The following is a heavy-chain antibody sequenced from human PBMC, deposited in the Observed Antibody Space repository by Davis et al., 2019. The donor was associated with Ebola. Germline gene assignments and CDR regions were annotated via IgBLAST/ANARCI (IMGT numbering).Heavy chain of an antibody. CDR2: IYYSGST. D-gene: IGHD6-6*01. CDR3: ARRRIAARRNYFDY. V-gene: IGHV4-59*08. J-gene: IGHJ4*02. CDR1: GGSISSYY. Sequence: PSETLSLTCTVSGGSISSYYWSWIRQPPGKGLEWIGYIYYSGSTNYNPSLKSRVTISVDTSKNQFSLKLSSVTAADTAVYYCARRRIAARRNYFDYWGQGTLVTVSS.